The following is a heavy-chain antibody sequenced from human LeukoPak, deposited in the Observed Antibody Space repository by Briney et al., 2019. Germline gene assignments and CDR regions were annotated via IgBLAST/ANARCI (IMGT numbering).Heavy chain of an antibody. CDR1: GGSISSYY. J-gene: IGHJ4*02. D-gene: IGHD1-26*01. V-gene: IGHV4-59*01. CDR3: ARDGYSGSSLFDY. CDR2: IYYSGST. Sequence: SETLSLTCTVSGGSISSYYWSWIRQPPGKGLEWIGYIYYSGSTNYNPSLKSRVTISVDTSKNQFSLKLSSVTAADTAVYYCARDGYSGSSLFDYWGQGTLVTVSS.